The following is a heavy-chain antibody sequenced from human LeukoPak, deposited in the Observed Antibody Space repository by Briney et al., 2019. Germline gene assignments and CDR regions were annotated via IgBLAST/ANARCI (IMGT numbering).Heavy chain of an antibody. CDR2: ITNSADDT. CDR1: GFTFRHYT. J-gene: IGHJ4*02. Sequence: GGPLRLSCAASGFTFRHYTMSWVRQAPGKGLDWISAITNSADDTYYADSVKGRFTISRDNSRNTLDLRMNSLRAEDTAVYYCAKGSAAGRPYYFDFWGQGTLVTVSS. D-gene: IGHD6-6*01. V-gene: IGHV3-23*01. CDR3: AKGSAAGRPYYFDF.